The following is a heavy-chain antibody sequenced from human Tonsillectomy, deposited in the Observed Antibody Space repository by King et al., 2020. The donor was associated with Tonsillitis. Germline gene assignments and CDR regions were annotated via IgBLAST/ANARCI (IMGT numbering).Heavy chain of an antibody. D-gene: IGHD5-12*01. Sequence: ITLKESGPTLVKPTQTLTLTCTFSGFSLSTSGVGVGWIRQPPGKALEWLALIYWNDDKRYSPSLKSRLTITKDTSKNQVVLTMTNMDPVDTATYYCAHGGVGGGGYDFGNNWFDPWGQGTLVTVSS. J-gene: IGHJ5*02. CDR2: IYWNDDK. V-gene: IGHV2-5*01. CDR1: GFSLSTSGVG. CDR3: AHGGVGGGGYDFGNNWFDP.